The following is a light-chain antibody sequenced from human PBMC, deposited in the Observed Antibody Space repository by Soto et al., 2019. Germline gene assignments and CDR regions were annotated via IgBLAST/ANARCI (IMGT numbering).Light chain of an antibody. CDR3: QQYNVCPLP. CDR1: QSVGSN. V-gene: IGKV3-15*01. CDR2: GAS. J-gene: IGKJ4*01. Sequence: EIVMTQSAATLSVSPGERATLSCRPSQSVGSNLAWYQQKPGQAPRLLIYGASTRATGVPARFSGSGSGTEFTLTISSLQSEDFAVYYCQQYNVCPLPFGGGAKVEIE.